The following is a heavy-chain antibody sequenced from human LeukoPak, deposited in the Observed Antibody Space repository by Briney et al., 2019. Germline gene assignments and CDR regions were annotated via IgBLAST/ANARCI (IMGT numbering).Heavy chain of an antibody. CDR1: GGSISSSSYY. Sequence: SETLSLTCTVYGGSISSSSYYWGWIRQPPGKGLEWIGSIYYSGSTYYNPSLKSRVTISVDTSKNQFSLKLSSVTAADTAVYYCARLGGGYFDWPYLYYFDYWGQGTLVTVSS. V-gene: IGHV4-39*01. J-gene: IGHJ4*02. CDR2: IYYSGST. D-gene: IGHD3-9*01. CDR3: ARLGGGYFDWPYLYYFDY.